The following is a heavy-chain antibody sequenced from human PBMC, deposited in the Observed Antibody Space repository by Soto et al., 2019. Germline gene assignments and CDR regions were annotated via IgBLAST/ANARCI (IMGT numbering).Heavy chain of an antibody. V-gene: IGHV3-11*01. J-gene: IGHJ3*02. Sequence: GGSLRLSCAASGFTFSDYYISWIRQAPGKGLEWVSYISSSGSTIYYADSVKGRFTISRDNAKNSLYLQMNSLRAEDTAVYYCARSYGSRIVRSRNPKIWHSIWGQGTMVTVSS. D-gene: IGHD3-10*01. CDR1: GFTFSDYY. CDR2: ISSSGSTI. CDR3: ARSYGSRIVRSRNPKIWHSI.